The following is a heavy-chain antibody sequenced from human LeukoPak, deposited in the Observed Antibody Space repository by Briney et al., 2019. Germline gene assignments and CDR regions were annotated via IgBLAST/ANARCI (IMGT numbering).Heavy chain of an antibody. Sequence: GGSLRLSCAASGFTFSSYSMNWVRQAPGKGLEWVSSISSSSSYIYYADSVKGRFTISRDNAKNSLYLQMNSLRAEDTAVYYCAREKRGNSRSLDYWGQGTLVTVSS. D-gene: IGHD1/OR15-1a*01. CDR3: AREKRGNSRSLDY. V-gene: IGHV3-21*01. CDR2: ISSSSSYI. CDR1: GFTFSSYS. J-gene: IGHJ4*02.